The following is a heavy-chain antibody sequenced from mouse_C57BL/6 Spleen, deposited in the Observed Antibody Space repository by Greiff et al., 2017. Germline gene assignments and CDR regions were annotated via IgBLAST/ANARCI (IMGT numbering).Heavy chain of an antibody. Sequence: EVHLVESGPGLVKPSQSLSLTCSVTGYSITSGYSWTWIRQFPGNKLEWMGYISYDGSNNYNPSLNNRISITRDTSNNQFFLKLNSVTTEDTATYYCAREGTKFDYWGQGTTLTVSS. CDR3: AREGTKFDY. J-gene: IGHJ2*01. D-gene: IGHD3-3*01. CDR2: ISYDGSN. CDR1: GYSITSGYS. V-gene: IGHV3-6*01.